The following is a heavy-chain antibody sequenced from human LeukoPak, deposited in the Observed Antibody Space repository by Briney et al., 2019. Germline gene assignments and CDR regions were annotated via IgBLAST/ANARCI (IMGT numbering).Heavy chain of an antibody. V-gene: IGHV3-30*18. Sequence: PGRSLRFSCAASGFTFSSYGMHWVRQAPGKGLEWVAVISYDGSNKYYADSVKGRFTISRDNSKNTLYLQMNSLRAEDTAVYYCAKGGRYGDSTLGMDVWGQGTTVTVSS. CDR2: ISYDGSNK. CDR1: GFTFSSYG. D-gene: IGHD4-17*01. J-gene: IGHJ6*02. CDR3: AKGGRYGDSTLGMDV.